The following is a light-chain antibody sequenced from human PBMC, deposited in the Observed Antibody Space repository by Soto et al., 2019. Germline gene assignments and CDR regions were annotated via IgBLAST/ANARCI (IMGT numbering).Light chain of an antibody. J-gene: IGLJ1*01. CDR2: EVS. CDR3: SSFRSGNTL. Sequence: QSVLTQPASVSGSPGQSITISCTGTSSDIGGYNFVSWYQQHPGRAPKLMIYEVSNRPSGVSDRFSGSKSGNTASLTISGLQADDEGDYYCSSFRSGNTLFGTGTKVTVL. CDR1: SSDIGGYNF. V-gene: IGLV2-14*01.